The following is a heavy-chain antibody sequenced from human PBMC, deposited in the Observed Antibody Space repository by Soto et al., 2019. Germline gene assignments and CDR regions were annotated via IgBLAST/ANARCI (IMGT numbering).Heavy chain of an antibody. CDR3: ATYCSSISCSSGSYYDYYYYMDV. V-gene: IGHV1-24*01. CDR2: FDPEDGET. CDR1: GYTLTELS. J-gene: IGHJ6*03. Sequence: ASVKVSCKVSGYTLTELSMHWVRQAPGKGLEWMGGFDPEDGETIYAQKFQGRVTMTEDTSTDTAYMELSSLRSEDTAVYYCATYCSSISCSSGSYYDYYYYMDVWGKGTTVTVSS. D-gene: IGHD2-2*01.